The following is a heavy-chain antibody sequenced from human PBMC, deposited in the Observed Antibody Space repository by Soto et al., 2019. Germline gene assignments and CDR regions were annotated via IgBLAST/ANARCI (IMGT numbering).Heavy chain of an antibody. D-gene: IGHD3-22*01. J-gene: IGHJ4*02. CDR1: GGSFSGFF. V-gene: IGHV4-34*01. CDR2: VNHGGST. CDR3: DSSGYLDY. Sequence: SETLSLTCAVSGGSFSGFFWGWIRQPPGKGLEWIGEVNHGGSTNYNPSLKSRVTISSDTSKNHFSLTLRSVTAADTAVYYYDSSGYLDYWGQGTLVTVSS.